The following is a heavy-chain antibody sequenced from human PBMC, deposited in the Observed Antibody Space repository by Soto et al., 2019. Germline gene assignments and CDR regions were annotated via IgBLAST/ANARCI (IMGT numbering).Heavy chain of an antibody. D-gene: IGHD6-6*01. J-gene: IGHJ4*02. CDR3: ARPVGYRTSSGLFDY. V-gene: IGHV1-46*01. CDR2: INPSGGST. Sequence: GASVKVSCKASGYTFTSYYMHWVRQAPGQGLEWMGIINPSGGSTSYAQKFQGRVTMTRDTSTSTVYMELSSLRSEDTAVYYCARPVGYRTSSGLFDYWGQGTLVTVSS. CDR1: GYTFTSYY.